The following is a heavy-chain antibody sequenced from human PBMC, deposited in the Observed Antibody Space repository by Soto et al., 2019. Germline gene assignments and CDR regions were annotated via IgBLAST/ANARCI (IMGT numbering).Heavy chain of an antibody. CDR1: GFTFDDYA. J-gene: IGHJ4*02. D-gene: IGHD6-6*01. V-gene: IGHV3-9*01. CDR3: AKDISAARTYYFDY. CDR2: ISWNSGSI. Sequence: EVQLVESGGGLVQPGRSLRLSCAASGFTFDDYAMHWVRQAPGKGLEWVSGISWNSGSIGYADSVKGRFTISRDNAKNSLYLQMNSLRAEATALYYCAKDISAARTYYFDYWGQGTLVTVSS.